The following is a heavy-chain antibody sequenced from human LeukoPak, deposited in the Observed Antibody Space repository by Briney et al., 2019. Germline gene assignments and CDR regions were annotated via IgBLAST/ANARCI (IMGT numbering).Heavy chain of an antibody. CDR3: AKSDHCSSTSCYTGAHFDY. CDR2: ISGSGGST. V-gene: IGHV3-23*01. D-gene: IGHD2-2*02. Sequence: AGGSLRLSCAASGFTFSSYAMSWVRQAPGKGLEWVSVISGSGGSTYYADSVKGRFTISRDNSKNTLYLQMNSLRAEDTAVYCCAKSDHCSSTSCYTGAHFDYWGQGTLVTVSS. J-gene: IGHJ4*02. CDR1: GFTFSSYA.